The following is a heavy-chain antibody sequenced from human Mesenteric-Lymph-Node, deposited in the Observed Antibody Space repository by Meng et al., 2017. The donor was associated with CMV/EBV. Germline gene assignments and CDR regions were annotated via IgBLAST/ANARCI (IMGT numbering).Heavy chain of an antibody. V-gene: IGHV3-21*04. Sequence: GESLKISCAASGFTFSSYAMHWVRQAPGKGLEWVSSITGSSTYIHYADSVQGRFTISRDNAKNSLYLQMNSLRAEDTAVYYCAKSIGVCHTCEYYYYGMDVWGQGTTVTVSS. D-gene: IGHD2-8*01. J-gene: IGHJ6*02. CDR2: ITGSSTYI. CDR1: GFTFSSYA. CDR3: AKSIGVCHTCEYYYYGMDV.